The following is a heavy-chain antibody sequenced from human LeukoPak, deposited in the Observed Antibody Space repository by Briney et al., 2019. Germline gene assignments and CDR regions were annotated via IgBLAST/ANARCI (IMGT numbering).Heavy chain of an antibody. CDR3: ARHYYDSSGYYGDTFDY. CDR2: IYYSGST. Sequence: PSETLSLTCTVSGGSISSSSYFWGWIRQPPGKGLEWIGSIYYSGSTYYNPSLKSRVTTSVDASKNQFSLKLSSVTAADTAVYYCARHYYDSSGYYGDTFDYWGQGTLVTVSS. V-gene: IGHV4-39*07. CDR1: GGSISSSSYF. J-gene: IGHJ4*02. D-gene: IGHD3-22*01.